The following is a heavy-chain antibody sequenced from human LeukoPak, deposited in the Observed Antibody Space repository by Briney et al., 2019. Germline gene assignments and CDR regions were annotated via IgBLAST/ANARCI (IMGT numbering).Heavy chain of an antibody. CDR2: IYTSGST. V-gene: IGHV4-4*07. J-gene: IGHJ4*02. Sequence: PSETLSLTCTVSGGSISSYYWSWIRQPAGKGLEWIGRIYTSGSTNYNPSLKSRVTMPVDTSKNQFSLKLSSVTAADTAVYYCARATGSSGWYSFGFNYWGQGTLVTVSS. CDR3: ARATGSSGWYSFGFNY. CDR1: GGSISSYY. D-gene: IGHD6-19*01.